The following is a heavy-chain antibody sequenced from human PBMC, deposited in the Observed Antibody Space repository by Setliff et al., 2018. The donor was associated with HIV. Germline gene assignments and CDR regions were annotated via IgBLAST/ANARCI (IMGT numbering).Heavy chain of an antibody. CDR1: GVTFSSYW. CDR3: VRGPQFTPH. V-gene: IGHV3-74*01. J-gene: IGHJ4*02. Sequence: GGSLRFSCTASGVTFSSYWMHWVRQVPGKGLLWVSRINGDGDTTYYADSVKGRFTISRDNAQNTLYLQMNSLRADDTAVYYCVRGPQFTPHWGQGTLVTVSS. CDR2: INGDGDTT. D-gene: IGHD3-16*01.